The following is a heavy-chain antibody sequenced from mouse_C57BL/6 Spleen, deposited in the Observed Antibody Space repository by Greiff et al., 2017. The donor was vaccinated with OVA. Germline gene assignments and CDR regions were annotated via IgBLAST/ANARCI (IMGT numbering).Heavy chain of an antibody. J-gene: IGHJ1*03. V-gene: IGHV1-69*01. Sequence: QVQLQQSGAELVMPGASVKLSCKASGYTFTSYWMHWVKQRPGQGLEWIGEIDPSDSYTNYNQKFKGKSTLTVDKSSSTAYMQLSSLTSEDSAVYYCARNGYYGSSFWYFDVWGTGTTVTVSS. D-gene: IGHD1-1*01. CDR3: ARNGYYGSSFWYFDV. CDR1: GYTFTSYW. CDR2: IDPSDSYT.